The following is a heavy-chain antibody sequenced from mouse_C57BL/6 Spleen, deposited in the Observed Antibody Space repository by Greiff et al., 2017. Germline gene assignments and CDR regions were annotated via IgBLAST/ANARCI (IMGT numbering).Heavy chain of an antibody. CDR1: GYTFTSYW. CDR2: IDPSDSYT. V-gene: IGHV1-69*01. Sequence: QVQLQQPGAELVMPGASVKLSCKASGYTFTSYWMHWVKQRPGPGLEWIGEIDPSDSYTNYNQKFKGKSTLTVDKSSSTAYMQLSSLTSEDSAVYYCARRIYSTYYFDYWGQGTTLTVSS. CDR3: ARRIYSTYYFDY. D-gene: IGHD2-5*01. J-gene: IGHJ2*01.